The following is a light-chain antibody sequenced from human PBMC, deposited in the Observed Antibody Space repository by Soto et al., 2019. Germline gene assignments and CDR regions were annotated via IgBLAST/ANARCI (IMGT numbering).Light chain of an antibody. CDR3: FSFTSTNTHV. V-gene: IGLV2-23*01. Sequence: QSVLTQPASVSGSPGQSITISCTGTSGDIGSYKFVSWYQHHPGTVPKVIIYETSKRPSGVSDRFSGSKSGNTASLTISGLQAEDEADYYCFSFTSTNTHVFGSGTKVTVL. CDR2: ETS. CDR1: SGDIGSYKF. J-gene: IGLJ1*01.